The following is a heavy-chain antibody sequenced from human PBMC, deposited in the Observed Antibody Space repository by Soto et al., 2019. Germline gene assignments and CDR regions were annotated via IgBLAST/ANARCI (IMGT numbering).Heavy chain of an antibody. V-gene: IGHV4-59*11. J-gene: IGHJ4*02. CDR3: ARYQSLVADY. CDR2: IHSSGST. CDR1: GGSITTRF. D-gene: IGHD2-8*02. Sequence: QVQLQESGPGLVKPSETLSLTCTVSGGSITTRFWAWIRQAPGKGLEWIGYIHSSGSTNYNPSLMSRVTISVDTSKNQFSLKLQSVAAADTAVYYCARYQSLVADYWGQGTLVSVSS.